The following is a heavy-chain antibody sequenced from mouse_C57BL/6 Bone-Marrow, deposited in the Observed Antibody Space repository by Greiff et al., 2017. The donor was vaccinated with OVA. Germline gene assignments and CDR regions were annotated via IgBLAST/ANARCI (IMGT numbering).Heavy chain of an antibody. Sequence: VQLQQSGAELVRPGTSVKVSCKASGYAFTNYLIEWVKQRPGQGLEWIGVINPGSGGTNYNEKFKGKATLTADKSSSTAYMQLSSRTSEDSAVYFCARRGHYYGSSAMDYWGQGTSVTVSS. V-gene: IGHV1-54*01. CDR2: INPGSGGT. J-gene: IGHJ4*01. CDR1: GYAFTNYL. CDR3: ARRGHYYGSSAMDY. D-gene: IGHD1-1*01.